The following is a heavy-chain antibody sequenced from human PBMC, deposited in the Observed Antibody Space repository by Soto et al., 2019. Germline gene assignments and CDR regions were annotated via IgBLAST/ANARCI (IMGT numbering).Heavy chain of an antibody. CDR2: ISSNGGST. CDR1: GFTFSSYA. Sequence: EVQLVESGGGLVQPGGSLRLSCAASGFTFSSYAMHWVRQAPGKGLEYVSAISSNGGSTYYANSVKGRFTISRDNSRNTLYLQMGSLRAEDMAVYYWAREGYCSSTSCYSFDYWGQGTLVTVSS. V-gene: IGHV3-64*01. D-gene: IGHD2-2*01. J-gene: IGHJ4*02. CDR3: AREGYCSSTSCYSFDY.